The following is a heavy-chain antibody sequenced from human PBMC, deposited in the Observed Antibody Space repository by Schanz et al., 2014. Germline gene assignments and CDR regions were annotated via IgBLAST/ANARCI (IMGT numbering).Heavy chain of an antibody. CDR3: ARDFSAYVGNYFDY. Sequence: QVQLVQSGAEVKKPGSSMKVSCKASGGTFNSYTINWVRQAPGQGLEWMGRIIPILAIADYAQKFQGRVTMTTDTSTSTSYMELTSLRFDDTAVYYCARDFSAYVGNYFDYWGQGTLVTVSS. CDR1: GGTFNSYT. CDR2: IIPILAIA. D-gene: IGHD5-12*01. V-gene: IGHV1-69*08. J-gene: IGHJ4*02.